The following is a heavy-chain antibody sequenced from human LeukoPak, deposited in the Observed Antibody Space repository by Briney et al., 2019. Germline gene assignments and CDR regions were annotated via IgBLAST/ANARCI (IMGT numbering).Heavy chain of an antibody. CDR3: AREARIQSIFDY. D-gene: IGHD6-6*01. CDR1: GFTVSSNY. CDR2: IYSGGST. Sequence: PGGSLRLSCAASGFTVSSNYMSWVRQAPGKGLEWVSVIYSGGSTYYADSVKGRFTISRDNSKNTLYLQMNSLRAEDTAVYYCAREARIQSIFDYWGQGTLVTVSS. J-gene: IGHJ4*02. V-gene: IGHV3-66*01.